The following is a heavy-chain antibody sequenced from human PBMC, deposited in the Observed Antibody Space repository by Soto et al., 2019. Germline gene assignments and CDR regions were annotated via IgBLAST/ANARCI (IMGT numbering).Heavy chain of an antibody. CDR3: ARGGLDIVATIWVIEY. CDR1: GFTFSSYG. D-gene: IGHD5-12*01. CDR2: IWYDGSNK. J-gene: IGHJ4*02. V-gene: IGHV3-33*01. Sequence: QVQLVESGGGVVQPGRSLRLSCAASGFTFSSYGMHWVRQAPGKGLEWVAVIWYDGSNKYYADSVKGRFTISRDNSKNTLYLQMNSLRAEDTAVYYCARGGLDIVATIWVIEYWGQGTLVTVSS.